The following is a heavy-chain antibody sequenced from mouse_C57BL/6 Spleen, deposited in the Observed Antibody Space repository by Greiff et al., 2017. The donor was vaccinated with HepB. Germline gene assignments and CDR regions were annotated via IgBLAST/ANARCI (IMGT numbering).Heavy chain of an antibody. V-gene: IGHV5-4*01. J-gene: IGHJ1*03. CDR3: ARVIITTVVAPYWYFDV. CDR1: GFTFSSYA. D-gene: IGHD1-1*01. CDR2: ISDGGSYT. Sequence: EVQLQESGGGLVKPGGSLKLSCAASGFTFSSYAMSWVRQTPEKRLEWVATISDGGSYTYYPDNVKGRFTISRDNAKNNLYLQMSHLKSEDTAMYYCARVIITTVVAPYWYFDVWGTGTTVTVSS.